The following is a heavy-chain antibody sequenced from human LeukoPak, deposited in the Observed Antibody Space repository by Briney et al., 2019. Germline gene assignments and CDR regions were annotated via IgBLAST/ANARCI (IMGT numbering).Heavy chain of an antibody. V-gene: IGHV3-30*04. D-gene: IGHD2/OR15-2a*01. J-gene: IGHJ5*02. CDR1: GFTFSSFA. CDR2: ISYDGSNK. Sequence: GRSLRLSCAASGFTFSSFAMHWVRQAPGKGLEWVALISYDGSNKYYTDSVKGRFNISRDNSNNTLYLQMNSLRAEDTAVYYCARDRNIGEGYWLDPWGQGTPVTVSS. CDR3: ARDRNIGEGYWLDP.